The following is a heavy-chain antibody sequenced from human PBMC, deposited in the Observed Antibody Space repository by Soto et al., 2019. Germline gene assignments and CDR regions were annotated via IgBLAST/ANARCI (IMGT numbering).Heavy chain of an antibody. CDR1: GYTFTTYG. Sequence: QVQLVQSGAEVKPPGASVKVSCKASGYTFTTYGFNWVRQAPGQGLEWMGRISAYSGNTNFARECQGRLTLTTDTSSSTAYKELRSLRSDDSAVYYCATKNPIWGPSAYFDYWGQGTQVTVSS. CDR3: ATKNPIWGPSAYFDY. V-gene: IGHV1-18*01. CDR2: ISAYSGNT. D-gene: IGHD3-16*01. J-gene: IGHJ4*02.